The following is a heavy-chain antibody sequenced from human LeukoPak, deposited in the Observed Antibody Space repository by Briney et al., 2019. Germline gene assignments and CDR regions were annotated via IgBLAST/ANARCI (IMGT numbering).Heavy chain of an antibody. V-gene: IGHV3-7*01. D-gene: IGHD3-22*01. CDR1: GFTFSSYW. Sequence: QSGGSLRLSCAASGFTFSSYWMSWVRQAPGKGLEWVANIKQDGSEKYYVDSVKGRFTISRDNAKNSLYLQMNSLRAEDTAVYYCARLVGGYYDSRSFDYWGQGTLVTVSS. CDR2: IKQDGSEK. CDR3: ARLVGGYYDSRSFDY. J-gene: IGHJ4*02.